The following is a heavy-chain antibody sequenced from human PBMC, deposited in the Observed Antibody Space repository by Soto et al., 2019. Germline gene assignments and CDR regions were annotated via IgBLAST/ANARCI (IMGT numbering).Heavy chain of an antibody. CDR1: GGSFSGYY. V-gene: IGHV4-34*01. J-gene: IGHJ4*02. CDR2: INHSGST. D-gene: IGHD1-26*01. CDR3: ARGIVGAKGSDY. Sequence: QVQLQQWGAGLLKPSETLSLTCAVYGGSFSGYYWSWIRQPPRKGLEWIGEINHSGSTNYNPSLKSRVTISVDTSKNQFSLKLSSVTAADTAVYYCARGIVGAKGSDYWGQGTLVTVSS.